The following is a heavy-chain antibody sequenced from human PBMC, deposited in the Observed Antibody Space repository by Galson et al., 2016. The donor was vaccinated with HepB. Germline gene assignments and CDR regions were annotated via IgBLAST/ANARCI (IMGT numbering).Heavy chain of an antibody. Sequence: SLRLSCAVSGFTVSNNYMSWVRQAPGKGLEWVSVIYSGGSTYYADSVKGRFTISRDNSKNTLYLQMNSLRAEDTAVYYCARDPMATRYYYYGMDVWGQGTTVTVAS. D-gene: IGHD5-24*01. CDR3: ARDPMATRYYYYGMDV. J-gene: IGHJ6*02. CDR1: GFTVSNNY. V-gene: IGHV3-53*01. CDR2: IYSGGST.